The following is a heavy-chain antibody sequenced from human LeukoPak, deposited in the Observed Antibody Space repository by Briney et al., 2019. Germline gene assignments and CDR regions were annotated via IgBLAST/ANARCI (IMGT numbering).Heavy chain of an antibody. CDR1: GGSISSGGYY. J-gene: IGHJ4*02. V-gene: IGHV4-31*03. CDR3: ARSIPTAMADRRLFFGY. D-gene: IGHD5-18*01. Sequence: PSETLSLTCTVSGGSISSGGYYWSWIRQHPGKGLEWIGYIYYSGSTYYNPSLKSRVTISVDTSKNQFSLKLSSVTAADTAVYYCARSIPTAMADRRLFFGYWGQGTLVTVSS. CDR2: IYYSGST.